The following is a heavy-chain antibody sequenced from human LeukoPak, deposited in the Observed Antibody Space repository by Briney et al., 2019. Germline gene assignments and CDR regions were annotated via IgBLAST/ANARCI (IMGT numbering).Heavy chain of an antibody. CDR1: GGSISSYY. CDR2: IYYSGST. D-gene: IGHD3-3*01. V-gene: IGHV4-59*01. Sequence: SETLSLTCTVSGGSISSYYWSWIRQPPGKGLEWIGYIYYSGSTNYNPSLKSRVTISVDTSKNQFSLKLSSVTAADTAVHYCAXYXDFWSGYLDYWGQGTLVTVSS. CDR3: AXYXDFWSGYLDY. J-gene: IGHJ4*02.